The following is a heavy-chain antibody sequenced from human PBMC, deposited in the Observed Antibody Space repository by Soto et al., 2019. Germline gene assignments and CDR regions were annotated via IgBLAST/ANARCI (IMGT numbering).Heavy chain of an antibody. CDR2: IYYSGST. V-gene: IGHV4-39*01. Sequence: SETLSLTCTVSGGSISSSSYYWGWIRQPPGKGLEWIGSIYYSGSTYYNPSLKSRVTISVDTSKNQFSLKLSSVTAADTAVYYCARQSSSGYYHYSPIDYWGQGTLVTVS. CDR3: ARQSSSGYYHYSPIDY. CDR1: GGSISSSSYY. J-gene: IGHJ4*02. D-gene: IGHD3-22*01.